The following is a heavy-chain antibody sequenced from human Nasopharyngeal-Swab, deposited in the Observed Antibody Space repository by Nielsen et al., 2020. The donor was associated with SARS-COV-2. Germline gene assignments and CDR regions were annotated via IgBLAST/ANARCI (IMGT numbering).Heavy chain of an antibody. D-gene: IGHD3/OR15-3a*01. CDR1: GFTFSSYS. J-gene: IGHJ5*02. Sequence: GGSLRLSRAASGFTFSSYSMHWVRQVSGKGLLWVAHIDSDGSSTTYADSVKGRFTISRDNAKNTLYLQMNSLRAEDTAVYYCARQRGGIVILTLDPWGQGTLVTVSS. CDR2: IDSDGSST. V-gene: IGHV3-74*01. CDR3: ARQRGGIVILTLDP.